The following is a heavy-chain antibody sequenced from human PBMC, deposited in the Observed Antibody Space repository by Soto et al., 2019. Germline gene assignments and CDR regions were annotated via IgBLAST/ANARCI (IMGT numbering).Heavy chain of an antibody. V-gene: IGHV3-30-3*01. Sequence: QVQLVESGGGVVQPGRSLRLSCAASGFTFSSYAMHWVRQAPGKGLEWVAVISYDGSNKYYADSVKGRFIISRDNSKNTLYLQMNSLRAEDTAVYYCARDRSGETPLFDYWGQGTLVTVSS. CDR3: ARDRSGETPLFDY. D-gene: IGHD3-3*01. J-gene: IGHJ4*02. CDR2: ISYDGSNK. CDR1: GFTFSSYA.